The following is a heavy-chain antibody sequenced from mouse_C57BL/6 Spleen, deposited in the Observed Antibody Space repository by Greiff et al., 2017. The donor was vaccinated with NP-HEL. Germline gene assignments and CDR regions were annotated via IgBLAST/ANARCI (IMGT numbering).Heavy chain of an antibody. CDR2: IDPENGDT. CDR3: TSYLGY. J-gene: IGHJ2*01. V-gene: IGHV14-4*01. CDR1: GYTFTSYW. Sequence: VQLKQPGAELVKPGASVKLSCKASGYTFTSYWMHWVKQRPGRGLEWIGWIDPENGDTEYASKFQGKATITADTSSNTAYLQLSSLTSEDTAVYYCTSYLGYWGQGTTLTVSS.